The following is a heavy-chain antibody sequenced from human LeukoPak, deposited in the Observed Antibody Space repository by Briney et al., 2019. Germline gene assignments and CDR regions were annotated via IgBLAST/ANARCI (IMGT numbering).Heavy chain of an antibody. CDR2: IYYSGST. J-gene: IGHJ3*02. CDR1: GGSISSYY. Sequence: KPSETLSLTCTVSGGSISSYYWSWFRQPPGKGLEWIGYIYYSGSTNYNPSLKSRVTISVDTSKNQFSLKLSSVTAADTAVYYCARVGARYCGGDCYAFDTWGQGTMVTVSS. CDR3: ARVGARYCGGDCYAFDT. D-gene: IGHD2-21*01. V-gene: IGHV4-59*01.